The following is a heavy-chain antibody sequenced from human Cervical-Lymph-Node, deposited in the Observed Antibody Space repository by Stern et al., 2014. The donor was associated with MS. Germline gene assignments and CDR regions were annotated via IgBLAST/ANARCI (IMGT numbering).Heavy chain of an antibody. J-gene: IGHJ4*02. Sequence: VQLVQSGGGLVQPGGSLRLSCAASGFTFSSYWLHWFRQAPGKGLVWVSRIDTDGGITNYADSVKGRFTISRDNAENTLYLQMNSLRAEDTAVYYCARDSSGRDDFWGQGTLVTVSS. CDR2: IDTDGGIT. CDR1: GFTFSSYW. D-gene: IGHD6-25*01. CDR3: ARDSSGRDDF. V-gene: IGHV3-74*01.